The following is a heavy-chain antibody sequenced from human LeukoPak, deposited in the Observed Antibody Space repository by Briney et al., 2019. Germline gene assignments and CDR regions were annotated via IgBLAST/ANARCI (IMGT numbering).Heavy chain of an antibody. D-gene: IGHD2-2*01. CDR1: GDTFNTCF. J-gene: IGHJ4*02. CDR3: ARLPGGVVVFDD. Sequence: ASVRLSCKAAGDTFNTCFIHWFRQAPGQGPEGIVMIRPNYHTVYGQKFQGRVTMTRDMSTSTVYIDLSRLRSDDTAVYYCARLPGGVVVFDDWGQGTLVTVSS. CDR2: IRPNYHT. V-gene: IGHV1-46*02.